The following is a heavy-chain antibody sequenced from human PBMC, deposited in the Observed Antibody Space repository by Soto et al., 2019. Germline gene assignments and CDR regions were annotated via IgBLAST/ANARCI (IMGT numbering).Heavy chain of an antibody. CDR2: INPNSGGT. CDR3: AGAGMGVVVVAAALDWYFDL. CDR1: GYTFTGYY. D-gene: IGHD2-15*01. Sequence: ASVKVSCKASGYTFTGYYMHWVRQAPGQGLEWMGWINPNSGGTNYAQKFQGWVTMTRDTPISTAYMELSRLRSDDTAVYYCAGAGMGVVVVAAALDWYFDLWGRGTLVTVSS. V-gene: IGHV1-2*04. J-gene: IGHJ2*01.